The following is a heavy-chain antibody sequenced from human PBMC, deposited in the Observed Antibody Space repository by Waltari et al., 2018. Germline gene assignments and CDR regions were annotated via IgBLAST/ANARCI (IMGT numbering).Heavy chain of an antibody. J-gene: IGHJ3*02. Sequence: QVQLVESGGGVVQPGGSLRLSCAASGFTFSSYGMHWVRQAPGKGLEWVAFIRYDGSNKYYADSVKGRFTISRDNSKNTLYLQMNSLRAEDTAVYYCATLAVAGTFRESNAFDIWGQGTMVTVSS. CDR3: ATLAVAGTFRESNAFDI. CDR2: IRYDGSNK. V-gene: IGHV3-30*02. CDR1: GFTFSSYG. D-gene: IGHD6-19*01.